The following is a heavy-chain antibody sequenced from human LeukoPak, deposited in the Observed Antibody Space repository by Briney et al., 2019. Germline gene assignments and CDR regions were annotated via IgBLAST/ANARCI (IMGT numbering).Heavy chain of an antibody. CDR1: GFTFSSYE. CDR2: ISSSGSTI. CDR3: ARENPGTIFGVVQYGMDV. V-gene: IGHV3-48*03. D-gene: IGHD3-3*01. Sequence: GGSLRLSCAASGFTFSSYEMNWVRQAPGKGLEWVSYISSSGSTIYYAESVKGRFFISRDNAKNSLYLQMNSLRAEDTAVYYCARENPGTIFGVVQYGMDVWGQGTTVTVSS. J-gene: IGHJ6*02.